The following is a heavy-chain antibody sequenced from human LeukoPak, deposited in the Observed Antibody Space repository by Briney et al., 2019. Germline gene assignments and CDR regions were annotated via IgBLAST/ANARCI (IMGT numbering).Heavy chain of an antibody. D-gene: IGHD6-19*01. CDR1: GYTFTSYA. CDR2: ISAYNGNT. Sequence: ASVKVSCKASGYTFTSYAMNWVRQAPGQGLEWMGWISAYNGNTNYAQKLQGRVTMTTDTSTSTAYMELRSLRSDDTAVYYCARGDIAVAGAGGFDYWGQGTLVTVSS. V-gene: IGHV1-18*01. J-gene: IGHJ4*02. CDR3: ARGDIAVAGAGGFDY.